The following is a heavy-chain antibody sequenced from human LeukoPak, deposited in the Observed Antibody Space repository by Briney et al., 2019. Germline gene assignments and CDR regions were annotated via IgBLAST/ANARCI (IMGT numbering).Heavy chain of an antibody. V-gene: IGHV3-21*01. Sequence: GGSLRLSCAASGFIFSSYSMNWVRQAPGKGLEWVSSISSSSSYIYYADSVKGRFTISRDNSKNSLSLQMNSLRAEDTAVYYCARGGEPVGFDYWGQGTLVTVSS. CDR1: GFIFSSYS. CDR2: ISSSSSYI. CDR3: ARGGEPVGFDY. J-gene: IGHJ4*02. D-gene: IGHD1-26*01.